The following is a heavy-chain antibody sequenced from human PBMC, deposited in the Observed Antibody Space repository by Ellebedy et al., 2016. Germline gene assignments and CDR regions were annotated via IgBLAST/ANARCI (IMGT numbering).Heavy chain of an antibody. CDR1: RGTFSSYA. D-gene: IGHD2-2*01. CDR2: IIPIFGTA. J-gene: IGHJ5*02. Sequence: SVKVSXKASRGTFSSYAISWVRQAPGQGLEWMGGIIPIFGTANYAQKFQGRVTITADESTSTAYMELSSLRSEDTAVYYCARHYCSSTSCLNWFDPWGQGTLVTVSS. V-gene: IGHV1-69*13. CDR3: ARHYCSSTSCLNWFDP.